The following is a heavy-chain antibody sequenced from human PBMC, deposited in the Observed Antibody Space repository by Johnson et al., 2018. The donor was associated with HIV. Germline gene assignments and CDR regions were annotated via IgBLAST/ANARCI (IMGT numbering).Heavy chain of an antibody. CDR1: GFSFSDYY. V-gene: IGHV3-20*04. CDR2: INWNGGST. CDR3: ARGRATFRAYGAFDI. D-gene: IGHD2/OR15-2a*01. Sequence: VQLVESGGGLVKPGGSLRLSCAASGFSFSDYYMSWIRQAPGKGLEWVSGINWNGGSTGYADSVKGRFTISRDNAKNSLYLQMNSMRAEDTALYYCARGRATFRAYGAFDIWGQGTMVTVSS. J-gene: IGHJ3*02.